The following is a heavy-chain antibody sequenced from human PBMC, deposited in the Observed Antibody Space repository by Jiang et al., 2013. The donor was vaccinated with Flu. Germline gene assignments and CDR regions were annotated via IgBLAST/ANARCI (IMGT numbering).Heavy chain of an antibody. Sequence: ISRDNSKNTLYLQMNSLRAEDTAVYYCARSKLWVAATLYYGMDVWGQGTTVTVSS. V-gene: IGHV3-30*07. CDR3: ARSKLWVAATLYYGMDV. J-gene: IGHJ6*02. D-gene: IGHD2-15*01.